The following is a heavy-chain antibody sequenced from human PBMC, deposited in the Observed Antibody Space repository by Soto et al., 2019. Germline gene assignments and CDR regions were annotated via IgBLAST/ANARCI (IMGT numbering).Heavy chain of an antibody. V-gene: IGHV5-51*01. CDR1: GYSFTSHW. D-gene: IGHD2-2*01. CDR3: ARQDYSNYRGGMDV. J-gene: IGHJ6*02. CDR2: IYPSDSDI. Sequence: LKISCKTAGYSFTSHWIAWVRQMPGKGLEWMGIIYPSDSDIRYRPSFQGQVTISVDKSNSTAYLQWSSLKASDTATYYCARQDYSNYRGGMDVWGQGTTVTVSS.